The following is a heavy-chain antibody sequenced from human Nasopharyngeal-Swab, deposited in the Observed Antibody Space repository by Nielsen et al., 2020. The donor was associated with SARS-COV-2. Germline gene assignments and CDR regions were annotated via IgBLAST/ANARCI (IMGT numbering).Heavy chain of an antibody. J-gene: IGHJ6*02. CDR1: GFTVSSNY. V-gene: IGHV3-53*01. CDR3: ARDLYRQQWPLYNYYSMDV. CDR2: IYSGGST. Sequence: GESLKISCAASGFTVSSNYMSWVRQAQGKGLEWVSVIYSGGSTYYADSVKGRFTISRDNSKNTLYLQMNSLRAEDTTVYYCARDLYRQQWPLYNYYSMDVWGQGTTVTVSS. D-gene: IGHD6-19*01.